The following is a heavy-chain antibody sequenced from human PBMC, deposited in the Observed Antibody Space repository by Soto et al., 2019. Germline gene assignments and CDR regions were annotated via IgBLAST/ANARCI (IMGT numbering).Heavy chain of an antibody. CDR1: GFTFNNYA. J-gene: IGHJ4*02. Sequence: EVQLLESGGDLVQPGVSRRLSCAASGFTFNNYAMSWFRQAPGKGLEWVSAISSRGYSTYYADSVKGRFTISRDNSKNTVYLQMNNLRAEDTAVYYCAKGSVVVAAKFDSWGQGTLVTVSS. CDR3: AKGSVVVAAKFDS. CDR2: ISSRGYST. V-gene: IGHV3-23*01. D-gene: IGHD2-21*02.